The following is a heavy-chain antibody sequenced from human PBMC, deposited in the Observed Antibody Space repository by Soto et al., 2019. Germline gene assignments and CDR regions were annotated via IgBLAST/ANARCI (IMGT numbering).Heavy chain of an antibody. CDR1: GGSISSGGYY. D-gene: IGHD3-9*01. CDR3: AREFLYYDILTGYYTPRAFDI. Sequence: PSETLSLTCTVSGGSISSGGYYWSWIRQHPGKGLEWIGYIYYSGSTYYNPSLKSRVTISVDTSKNQFSLKLSSVTAADTAVYYCAREFLYYDILTGYYTPRAFDIWGKGTMVTVSS. V-gene: IGHV4-31*03. J-gene: IGHJ3*02. CDR2: IYYSGST.